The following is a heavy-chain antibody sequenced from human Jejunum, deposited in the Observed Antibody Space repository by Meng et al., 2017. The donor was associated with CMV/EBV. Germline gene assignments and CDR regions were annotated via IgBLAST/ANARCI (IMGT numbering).Heavy chain of an antibody. J-gene: IGHJ4*02. CDR1: GFTVSSYY. Sequence: SCAASGFTVSSYYMTWVRQAPGKGLEWVSVLFGTDETYYADSVRGRFTVSRDISKNTVHLQMNSLNAEDTAIYYCARGRVSSSVFDYWGQGTLVT. CDR3: ARGRVSSSVFDY. D-gene: IGHD3-16*01. CDR2: LFGTDET. V-gene: IGHV3-53*01.